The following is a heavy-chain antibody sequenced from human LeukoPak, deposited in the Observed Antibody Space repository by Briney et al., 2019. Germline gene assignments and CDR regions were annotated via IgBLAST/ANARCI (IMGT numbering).Heavy chain of an antibody. Sequence: KPSETLSLTCAVYRGSFSGYYWSWIRQPPGKGLEWIGEIHHSGSTNYNPSLKSRVTISVDTSKNQFSLKLSSVTAADTAVYYCAREGDSSVYYDYWGQGTLVTVSS. CDR1: RGSFSGYY. D-gene: IGHD3-22*01. V-gene: IGHV4-34*01. CDR2: IHHSGST. J-gene: IGHJ4*02. CDR3: AREGDSSVYYDY.